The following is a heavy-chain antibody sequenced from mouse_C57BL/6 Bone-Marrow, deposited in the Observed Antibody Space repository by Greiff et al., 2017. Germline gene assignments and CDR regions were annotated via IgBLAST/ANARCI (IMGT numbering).Heavy chain of an antibody. V-gene: IGHV14-4*01. CDR1: GFNIKDDY. CDR3: TTRGLYDGYPYYFDY. D-gene: IGHD2-3*01. J-gene: IGHJ2*01. CDR2: IDPENGDT. Sequence: VQLQQSGAELVRPGASVKLSCTASGFNIKDDYMHWVKQRPEQGLEWIGWIDPENGDTEYASKFQGKATITADTSSNTAYLQLSSLTSEDTAVYYCTTRGLYDGYPYYFDYWGQGTTLTVSS.